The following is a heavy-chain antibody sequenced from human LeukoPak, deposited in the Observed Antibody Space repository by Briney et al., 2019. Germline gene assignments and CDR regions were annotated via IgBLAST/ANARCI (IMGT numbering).Heavy chain of an antibody. V-gene: IGHV4-39*01. Sequence: SETLSLTCTVSGGSISSSSYYWGWIRQPPGKGLEWIGSIYYSGSTYYNPSLKSRVTISVDTSKNQFSLKLSSVTAADTAVYYCARRRQLTYYDSSGYYSWWFDPWGQGTLVTVSS. J-gene: IGHJ5*02. CDR2: IYYSGST. CDR1: GGSISSSSYY. D-gene: IGHD3-22*01. CDR3: ARRRQLTYYDSSGYYSWWFDP.